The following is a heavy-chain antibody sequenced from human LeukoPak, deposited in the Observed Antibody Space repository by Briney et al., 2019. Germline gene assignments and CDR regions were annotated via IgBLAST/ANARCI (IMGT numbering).Heavy chain of an antibody. J-gene: IGHJ4*02. D-gene: IGHD3-10*01. Sequence: SETLSLTCAVSGYSISSGYYWGWIRQPPGKGLEWIGSIYHSGSTYHNPSLKSRVTISVDTSKNQFSLKLSSVTAADAAVYYCARQPDGSGSYYRPQMFDYWGQGTLVTVSS. CDR2: IYHSGST. V-gene: IGHV4-38-2*01. CDR3: ARQPDGSGSYYRPQMFDY. CDR1: GYSISSGYY.